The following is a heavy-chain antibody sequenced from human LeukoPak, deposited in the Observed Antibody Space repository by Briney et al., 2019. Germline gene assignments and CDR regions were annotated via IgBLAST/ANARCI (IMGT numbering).Heavy chain of an antibody. J-gene: IGHJ4*02. CDR2: INHSGST. CDR1: GGSFSGYY. Sequence: SETLSLTCAVYGGSFSGYYWSWIRQPPGKGLEWIGEINHSGSTNYNPSLKSRVTISVDTSKNQFSLKLSPVTAADTAVYYCARSPGSPHDYWGQGTLVTVSS. D-gene: IGHD3-10*01. V-gene: IGHV4-34*01. CDR3: ARSPGSPHDY.